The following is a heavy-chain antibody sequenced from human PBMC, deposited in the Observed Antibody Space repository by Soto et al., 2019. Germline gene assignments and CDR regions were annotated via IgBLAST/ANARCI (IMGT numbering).Heavy chain of an antibody. CDR1: GSSFTSYW. D-gene: IGHD5-12*01. J-gene: IGHJ5*02. V-gene: IGHV5-51*01. Sequence: GESLKISCKGSGSSFTSYWIGWVRQMPGKGLEWMGIIYPGDSDTRYSPSFQGQVTISADKSISTAYLQWSSLKASDTAMYYCARLRYSGYDEGSWFDPWGQGTLVTVSS. CDR2: IYPGDSDT. CDR3: ARLRYSGYDEGSWFDP.